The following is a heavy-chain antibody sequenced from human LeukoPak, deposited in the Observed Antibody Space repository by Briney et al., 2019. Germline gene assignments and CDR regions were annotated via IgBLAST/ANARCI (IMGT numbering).Heavy chain of an antibody. CDR2: INGDGSDT. J-gene: IGHJ5*02. Sequence: PGGSLRLSCAASGFTFSGYWVHRARQSPGKGLLWVSCINGDGSDTRYADSVKGRFTISRDNAKNTLYLQMNSLRVEDTAVYYCARDPRNKGFDPWGQGTLVTVSS. CDR1: GFTFSGYW. V-gene: IGHV3-74*01. CDR3: ARDPRNKGFDP. D-gene: IGHD1/OR15-1a*01.